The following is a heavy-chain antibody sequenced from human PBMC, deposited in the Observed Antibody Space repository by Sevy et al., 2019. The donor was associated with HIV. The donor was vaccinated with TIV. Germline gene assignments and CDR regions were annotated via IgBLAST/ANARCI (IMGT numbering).Heavy chain of an antibody. J-gene: IGHJ4*02. CDR1: CGTISSSSYR. V-gene: IGHV4-39*01. D-gene: IGHD3-10*01. CDR3: ARWYGNNFDY. Sequence: SETLSLTCTVSCGTISSSSYRWGWIRQPPGKGLEWVGIIYHTGAADDNPSLKRRVTMSVDTSKNQFSLQVGSVTAADTAVYYCARWYGNNFDYWGQGALVTVSS. CDR2: IYHTGAA.